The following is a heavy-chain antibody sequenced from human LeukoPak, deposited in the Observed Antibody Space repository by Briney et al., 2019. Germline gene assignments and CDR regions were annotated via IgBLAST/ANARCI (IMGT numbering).Heavy chain of an antibody. J-gene: IGHJ3*02. V-gene: IGHV3-21*01. CDR1: GFAFSTYS. Sequence: GGSLRLSCAASGFAFSTYSMNWVRQAPGKGLEWVSFISSGSTYIYYADSVKGRFTISRDNAKNSLYLQMNSLRAEDTAVYYCARDPSSIWGNDAFDIWGQGTMVTVSS. CDR2: ISSGSTYI. D-gene: IGHD6-13*01. CDR3: ARDPSSIWGNDAFDI.